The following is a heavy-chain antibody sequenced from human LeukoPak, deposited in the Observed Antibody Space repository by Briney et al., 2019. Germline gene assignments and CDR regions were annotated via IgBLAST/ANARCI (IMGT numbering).Heavy chain of an antibody. J-gene: IGHJ3*02. CDR1: GGSISSSSYY. D-gene: IGHD6-13*01. V-gene: IGHV4-39*01. CDR3: ASAFSSSWGTDAFDI. CDR2: IYYSGST. Sequence: PSETLSLTCTVSGGSISSSSYYWRWIRQPPGKGLEGIGSIYYSGSTYYNPSLKSRVTISVDTSKNQFSLKLSSVTAADTAVYYCASAFSSSWGTDAFDIWGQGTMVTVSS.